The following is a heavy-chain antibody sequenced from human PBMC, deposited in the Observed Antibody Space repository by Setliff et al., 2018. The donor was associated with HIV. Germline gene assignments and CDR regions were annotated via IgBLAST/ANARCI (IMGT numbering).Heavy chain of an antibody. CDR3: AKDIQCSGGSCKHFDF. CDR2: IINSGGTT. CDR1: GFTFSNYA. J-gene: IGHJ4*02. V-gene: IGHV3-23*01. Sequence: GGSLRLSCAASGFTFSNYAMTWVRHAPGKGLEWVSTIINSGGTTYYADSVKGRFTISRDNSKNTMYLQMNSLRDEDTAVYFCAKDIQCSGGSCKHFDFWGQGTRVTVSS. D-gene: IGHD2-15*01.